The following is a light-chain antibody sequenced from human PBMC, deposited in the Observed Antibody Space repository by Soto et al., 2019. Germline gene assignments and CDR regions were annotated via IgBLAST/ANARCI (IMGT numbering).Light chain of an antibody. CDR3: NSYTSSNTYV. V-gene: IGLV2-14*01. CDR1: SSDIGGYNY. Sequence: QTVVTQPASVSGSPEQSITISCTGTSSDIGGYNYVSWYQQHPGKVPKLMIHDVSNRPSGVSNRFSGSKSGNTASLTISGLLAEDEADYYCNSYTSSNTYVFGTGTKVTVL. J-gene: IGLJ1*01. CDR2: DVS.